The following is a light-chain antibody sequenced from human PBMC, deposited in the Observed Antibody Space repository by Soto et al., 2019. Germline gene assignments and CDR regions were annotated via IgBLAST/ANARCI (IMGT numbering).Light chain of an antibody. CDR2: KDS. Sequence: SYELTQPPSVSVSPGQTARITCSGDALLKQYAYWYQQKPGQAPVLVIYKDSERPSGIPERFSGSSSGTTVTLTISGVQAEDEADYYCQSADSSGTSGVFGGGTKLTVL. CDR1: ALLKQY. CDR3: QSADSSGTSGV. J-gene: IGLJ3*02. V-gene: IGLV3-25*03.